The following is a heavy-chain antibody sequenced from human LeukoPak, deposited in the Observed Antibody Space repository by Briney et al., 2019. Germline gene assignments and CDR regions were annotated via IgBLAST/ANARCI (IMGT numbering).Heavy chain of an antibody. CDR1: GYTFTGYY. CDR2: INPNSGGT. Sequence: GASVKVSCKASGYTFTGYYMHWVRQAPGQGLEWMGWINPNSGGTNYAQKFQGRVTMTRDTSISTAYMELSRLRSDDTAVYYCAREEVIIPAGFDYWGQGTLVTVSS. CDR3: AREEVIIPAGFDY. V-gene: IGHV1-2*02. D-gene: IGHD3-16*02. J-gene: IGHJ4*02.